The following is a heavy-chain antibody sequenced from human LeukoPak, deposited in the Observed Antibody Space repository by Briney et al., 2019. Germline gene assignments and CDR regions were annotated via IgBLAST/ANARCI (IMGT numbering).Heavy chain of an antibody. D-gene: IGHD3-3*01. CDR1: GFTFSSYW. V-gene: IGHV3-7*01. CDR2: IKQDGSEK. J-gene: IGHJ4*02. Sequence: GGSLRLSCAASGFTFSSYWMSWVRQAPGKGLEWVANIKQDGSEKYYVDSVKGRFTISRDNAENSLYLQMNSLRAEDTAVYYCARLPVLRFLEWLLPKDDYWGQGTLVAVSS. CDR3: ARLPVLRFLEWLLPKDDY.